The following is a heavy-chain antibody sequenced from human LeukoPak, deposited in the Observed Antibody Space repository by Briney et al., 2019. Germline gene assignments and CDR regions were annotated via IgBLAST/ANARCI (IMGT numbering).Heavy chain of an antibody. J-gene: IGHJ4*02. V-gene: IGHV3-11*04. CDR3: ASASKAATSGPYFDY. CDR2: IRSSGSTI. D-gene: IGHD6-25*01. CDR1: GFTFSDYY. Sequence: PGGSLRLSCAASGFTFSDYYMNWIRQAPGKGLEWVSYIRSSGSTIYYADSVKGRFTISRDNAKNSLYLQMNSLRAEDTAVYYCASASKAATSGPYFDYWGQGTLVTVSS.